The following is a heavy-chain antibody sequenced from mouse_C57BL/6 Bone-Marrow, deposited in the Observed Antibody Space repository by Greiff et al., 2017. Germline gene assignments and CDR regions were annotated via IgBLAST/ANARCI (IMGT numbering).Heavy chain of an antibody. Sequence: VQLQQSGAELVKPGASVELSCTASGFNIKDYYMHWVKQRTEQGLEWIGRIDPEDGETKYAPQFQGKATITADTSSNTAYLQLSSLTSEDTAVYYCASKDYSNYDAMDYWGQGTSGTVSS. CDR2: IDPEDGET. V-gene: IGHV14-2*01. CDR1: GFNIKDYY. J-gene: IGHJ4*01. CDR3: ASKDYSNYDAMDY. D-gene: IGHD2-5*01.